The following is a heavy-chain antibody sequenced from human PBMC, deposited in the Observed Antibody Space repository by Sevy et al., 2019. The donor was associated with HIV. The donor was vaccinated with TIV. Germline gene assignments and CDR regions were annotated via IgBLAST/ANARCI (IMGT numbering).Heavy chain of an antibody. CDR2: INPSGGST. CDR1: GYTFTSYY. Sequence: ASVKVSCRASGYTFTSYYTHWVRQAPGQGLEWMGIINPSGGSTSYAQKFQGRVTMTRDTSTSTVYMELSSLRSEDTAVYYCAREGHKYYGSGSYPDYYGMDVWGQGTTVTVSS. J-gene: IGHJ6*02. CDR3: AREGHKYYGSGSYPDYYGMDV. D-gene: IGHD3-10*01. V-gene: IGHV1-46*01.